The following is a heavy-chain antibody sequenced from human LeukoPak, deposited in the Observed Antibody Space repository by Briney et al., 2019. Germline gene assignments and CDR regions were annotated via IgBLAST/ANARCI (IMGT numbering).Heavy chain of an antibody. CDR2: IKQDGSEK. CDR1: GFTLSSYW. D-gene: IGHD2-15*01. Sequence: GGSLTLSCPASGFTLSSYWMSWVRQAPGKGLEWVANIKQDGSEKYYVDSVKGRFIITRDNAKNSLYLQMNSLRAEDTAVYYCARVMVAATNWFDPWGQGALVTVSS. V-gene: IGHV3-7*01. J-gene: IGHJ5*02. CDR3: ARVMVAATNWFDP.